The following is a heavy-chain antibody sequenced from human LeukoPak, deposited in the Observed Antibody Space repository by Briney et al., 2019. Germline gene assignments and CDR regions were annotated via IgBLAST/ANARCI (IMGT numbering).Heavy chain of an antibody. CDR3: ARVGSSGWRYFDY. CDR2: ISSSSSYT. V-gene: IGHV3-11*06. D-gene: IGHD6-19*01. J-gene: IGHJ4*02. Sequence: GGSLRLSCAASGFTFSTYAMSWVRQAPGKGLEWVSYISSSSSYTNYADSVKGRFTISRDNAKNSLYLQMNSLRAEDTAVYYCARVGSSGWRYFDYWGQGTLVTVSS. CDR1: GFTFSTYA.